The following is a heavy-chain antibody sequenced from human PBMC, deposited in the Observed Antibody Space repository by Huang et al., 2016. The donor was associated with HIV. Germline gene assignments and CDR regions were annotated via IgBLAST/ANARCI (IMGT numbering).Heavy chain of an antibody. D-gene: IGHD3-22*01. V-gene: IGHV1-18*04. CDR2: RRTNNGDT. CDR1: DYTFTSYG. CDR3: GGSSGYWSFDY. Sequence: QVQLVQSGGEVKKPGASVKVSCKASDYTFTSYGISWVRQAPGQGLEWMGWRRTNNGDTNYAQKFQGRGTMTTDTSTSTAYMELRSLRSDDTAVYYCGGSSGYWSFDYWGQGTLVTVSS. J-gene: IGHJ4*02.